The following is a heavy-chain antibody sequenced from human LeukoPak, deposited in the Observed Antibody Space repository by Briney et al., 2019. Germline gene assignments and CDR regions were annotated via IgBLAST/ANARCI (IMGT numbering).Heavy chain of an antibody. Sequence: GGSLRLSCAASGFTFDDYAMHWVRHAPGKGLEWVSLISWDGGSTYYADSVKGRFTISRDNSKNSLYLQMNSLRGEDTAFYYCAKDGRSGYTYGSYDGMDVWGKGTTVTVSS. CDR2: ISWDGGST. CDR1: GFTFDDYA. J-gene: IGHJ6*04. CDR3: AKDGRSGYTYGSYDGMDV. D-gene: IGHD5-18*01. V-gene: IGHV3-43D*04.